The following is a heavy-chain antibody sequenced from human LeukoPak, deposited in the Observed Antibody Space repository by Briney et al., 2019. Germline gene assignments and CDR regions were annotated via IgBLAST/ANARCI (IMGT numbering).Heavy chain of an antibody. J-gene: IGHJ6*03. D-gene: IGHD3-3*01. CDR2: IYSGGST. Sequence: SGGSLRLSCAASGFTVSSNYMSWVRQAPGKGLEWVSVIYSGGSTYYADSVKGRFTISRDNSKNTLYLQMNSLRAEDTAVYYCAKEAFWSGYYGDYYYYMDVWGKGTTVTVSS. CDR3: AKEAFWSGYYGDYYYYMDV. V-gene: IGHV3-66*01. CDR1: GFTVSSNY.